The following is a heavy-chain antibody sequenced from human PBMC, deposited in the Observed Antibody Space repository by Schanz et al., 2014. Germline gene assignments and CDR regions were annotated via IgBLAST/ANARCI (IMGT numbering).Heavy chain of an antibody. D-gene: IGHD3-10*01. CDR2: INPNTGGT. J-gene: IGHJ6*04. Sequence: QVQLVQSGAEVKKPGASVKVSCKASGYTFTSDSMHWVRQAPGQGLEWMGWINPNTGGTNFAQKFQGWVTVTRDTSISTGYMELSRVTYEDTAVYYCARAKRFGDMDVWGEGTTVTVSS. CDR1: GYTFTSDS. V-gene: IGHV1-2*04. CDR3: ARAKRFGDMDV.